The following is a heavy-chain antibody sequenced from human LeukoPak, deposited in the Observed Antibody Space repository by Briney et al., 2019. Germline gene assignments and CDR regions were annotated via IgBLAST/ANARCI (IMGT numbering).Heavy chain of an antibody. CDR2: IGGSGGGT. CDR3: ARERWDYGDYGGWYFDL. D-gene: IGHD4-17*01. J-gene: IGHJ2*01. Sequence: GGSLRLSCADSTFIFSDYAMSWVRQAPGKGLEWVSGIGGSGGGTYYADSVKGRFTISRDSSNNTLYLQMNSLRAEDTAVYYCARERWDYGDYGGWYFDLWGRGTLVTVSS. V-gene: IGHV3-23*01. CDR1: TFIFSDYA.